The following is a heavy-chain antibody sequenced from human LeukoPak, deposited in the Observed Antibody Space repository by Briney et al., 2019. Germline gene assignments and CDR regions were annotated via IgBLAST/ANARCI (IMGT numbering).Heavy chain of an antibody. CDR2: INPNRGGT. Sequence: GASVKVSCKASGYTFTGYYMHWVRQAPGQGLEWMGWINPNRGGTNYAQKFQGRVTMTRDTSISTAYMELSRLRSDDTAVYYCAREHDSSGYYDRFQHWGQGTLVTVSS. D-gene: IGHD3-22*01. J-gene: IGHJ1*01. CDR3: AREHDSSGYYDRFQH. V-gene: IGHV1-2*02. CDR1: GYTFTGYY.